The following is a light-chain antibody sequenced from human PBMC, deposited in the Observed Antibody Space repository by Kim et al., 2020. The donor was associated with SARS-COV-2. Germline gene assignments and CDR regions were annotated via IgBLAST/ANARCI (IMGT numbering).Light chain of an antibody. CDR1: QSVSSSY. V-gene: IGKV3-20*01. J-gene: IGKJ1*01. CDR2: GAS. Sequence: SPGERATHSCRASQSVSSSYLVWYQQKPGQAPRLLIYGASSRATGIPDRFSGSGSGTDFTLTISRLEPEDFAVYYCQQFGSSHWTFGQGTKVDIK. CDR3: QQFGSSHWT.